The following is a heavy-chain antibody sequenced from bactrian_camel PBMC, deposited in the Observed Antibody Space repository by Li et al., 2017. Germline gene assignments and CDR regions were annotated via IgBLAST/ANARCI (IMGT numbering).Heavy chain of an antibody. CDR1: GYTVRVSC. CDR2: IDNDGRT. D-gene: IGHD3*01. CDR3: GVHVGCAGRVWDGLREYDYNY. V-gene: IGHV3S53*01. Sequence: HVQLVESGGGSVQAGGSLRLSCAAAGYTVRVSCMGWFRRDPGEDRLGVASIDNDGRTTYGYAVKGRVTISGDNAKNTLYLQMDSLKPEDSATYYCGVHVGCAGRVWDGLREYDYNYWGQ. J-gene: IGHJ4*01.